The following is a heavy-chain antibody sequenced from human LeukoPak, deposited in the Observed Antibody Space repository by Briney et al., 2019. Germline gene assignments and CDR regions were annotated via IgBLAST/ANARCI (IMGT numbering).Heavy chain of an antibody. V-gene: IGHV1-69*13. CDR3: ARGYDSSGYREPFDY. Sequence: SVKVSCKAFGYTFTSYYMHWIRQAPGQGLEWMGGIIPIFGTANYAQKFQGRVTITADESTSTAYMELSSLRSEDTAVYYCARGYDSSGYREPFDYWGQGTLVTVSS. J-gene: IGHJ4*02. CDR2: IIPIFGTA. CDR1: GYTFTSYY. D-gene: IGHD3-22*01.